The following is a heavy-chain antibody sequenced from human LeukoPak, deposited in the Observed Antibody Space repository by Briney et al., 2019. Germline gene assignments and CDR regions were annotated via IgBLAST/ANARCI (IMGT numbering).Heavy chain of an antibody. J-gene: IGHJ1*01. Sequence: PGGSLRLSRAASGVTFSDYYMSWIRQAPGKGLGWVSFISTDGSHINYADSVKGRFTISRDNAKKSVYLQMNSLRAEDTAVYYCVRYWSSTDCYIGSAGCFQHWGQGTLVTVSS. V-gene: IGHV3-11*01. CDR3: VRYWSSTDCYIGSAGCFQH. CDR1: GVTFSDYY. D-gene: IGHD2-2*02. CDR2: ISTDGSHI.